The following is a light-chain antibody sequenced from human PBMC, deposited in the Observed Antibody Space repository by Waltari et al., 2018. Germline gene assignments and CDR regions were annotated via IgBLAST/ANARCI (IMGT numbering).Light chain of an antibody. J-gene: IGKJ1*01. CDR1: QSISSW. V-gene: IGKV1-5*03. CDR2: KAS. Sequence: DIQMTQSPSTLSASVGDRVALTCRASQSISSWLAWYQQKPGKAPKLLIYKASYLESGVPSRFSGSGSGTEFTLTITSLQPDDFATYYCQQYDTFSATFGPGTTVEI. CDR3: QQYDTFSAT.